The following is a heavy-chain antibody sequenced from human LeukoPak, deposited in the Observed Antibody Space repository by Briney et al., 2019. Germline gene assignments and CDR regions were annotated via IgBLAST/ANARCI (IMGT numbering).Heavy chain of an antibody. D-gene: IGHD2-15*01. CDR2: ISPYDVNT. J-gene: IGHJ4*02. V-gene: IGHV1-18*01. Sequence: GASVKVSCKASGYSFTNYGISWVRQAPGQGLEWMGWISPYDVNTKYAQSLQGRVTMTTDTSTSTAYMELRSPRSDDTSVYYCARGPYCSGSTCYSQYSDSWGQGTLVTVSS. CDR1: GYSFTNYG. CDR3: ARGPYCSGSTCYSQYSDS.